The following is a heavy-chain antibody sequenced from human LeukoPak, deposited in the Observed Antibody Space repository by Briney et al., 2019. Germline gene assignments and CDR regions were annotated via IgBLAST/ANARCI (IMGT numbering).Heavy chain of an antibody. Sequence: SETLCLTCAVYGGSFSGYYWSWIRQPPGKGLEWIGEINHSGSTNYNPSLKSRVTISEDTSKNQFSLKLSSVTAADTAVYYCARGPNCSSTSCYLSEPDYWGQGTLVTVSS. CDR3: ARGPNCSSTSCYLSEPDY. J-gene: IGHJ4*02. CDR2: INHSGST. CDR1: GGSFSGYY. V-gene: IGHV4-34*01. D-gene: IGHD2-2*01.